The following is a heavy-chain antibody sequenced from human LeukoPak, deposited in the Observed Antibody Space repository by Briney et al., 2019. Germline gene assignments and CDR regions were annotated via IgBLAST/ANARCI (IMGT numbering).Heavy chain of an antibody. CDR2: ISGSGCST. V-gene: IGHV3-23*01. CDR1: GFTFNNYA. Sequence: GGGLRLSCAASGFTFNNYAMSWVRQAPGQGPERVSGISGSGCSTYYADSVKARFTISRDNSKNTLYLQMNSLRAEDTAVYYCAKDRAGRLYYFDYWGQGTLVTVSS. D-gene: IGHD6-25*01. J-gene: IGHJ4*02. CDR3: AKDRAGRLYYFDY.